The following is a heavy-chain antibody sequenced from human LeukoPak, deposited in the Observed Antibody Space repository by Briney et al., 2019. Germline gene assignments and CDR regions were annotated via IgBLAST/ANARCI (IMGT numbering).Heavy chain of an antibody. J-gene: IGHJ4*02. D-gene: IGHD6-13*01. Sequence: PGGSLRLSCAASGFTFSSYSMNWVRQAPGKGLEWVSSISSSSSYIYYADSVKGRFTISRDNAKNSLYLQMNSLRAEDTAVYYCARGGIAAAGRDYWGQGTLVTVSS. CDR1: GFTFSSYS. CDR2: ISSSSSYI. CDR3: ARGGIAAAGRDY. V-gene: IGHV3-21*01.